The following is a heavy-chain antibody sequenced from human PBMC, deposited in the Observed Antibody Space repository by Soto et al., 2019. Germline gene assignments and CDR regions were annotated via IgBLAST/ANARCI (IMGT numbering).Heavy chain of an antibody. CDR3: ARLSIAVGHFDY. J-gene: IGHJ4*02. CDR2: IYYSGST. V-gene: IGHV4-39*01. D-gene: IGHD6-19*01. CDR1: GGSISSSSYY. Sequence: PSETLSLTCTVSGGSISSSSYYWGWIRQPPGKGLEWIGSIYYSGSTHYNPSLKSRVTISVDTSKNQFSLKLSSVTAADTAVYYCARLSIAVGHFDYWGQGTLVTVSS.